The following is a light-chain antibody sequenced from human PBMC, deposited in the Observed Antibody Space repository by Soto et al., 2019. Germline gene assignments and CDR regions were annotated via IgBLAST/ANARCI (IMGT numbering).Light chain of an antibody. CDR3: QQYDRWPVT. J-gene: IGKJ4*01. CDR1: QSVSSSY. V-gene: IGKV3-15*01. CDR2: DAS. Sequence: EIVVTQSPCTLSLSTGERATLSCRASQSVSSSYLAWYQHKPGQSPRLLISDASTGASGIPPRFSGSGSGTEFTLTIDRLQSADFAVYYCQQYDRWPVTFGGRTKVDVK.